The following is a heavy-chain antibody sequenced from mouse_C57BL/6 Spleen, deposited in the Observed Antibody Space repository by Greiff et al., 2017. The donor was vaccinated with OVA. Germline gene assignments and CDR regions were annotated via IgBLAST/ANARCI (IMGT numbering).Heavy chain of an antibody. CDR3: ARRGSDYYGSSYDYYAMDY. CDR2: IHPNSGST. D-gene: IGHD1-1*01. Sequence: QVQLQQPGAELVKPGASVKLSCKASGYTFTSYWMHWVKQRPGQGLEWIGMIHPNSGSTNYNEKFKSKATLTVAKSSSTAYMQLSSLTSEDSAVYYCARRGSDYYGSSYDYYAMDYWGQGTSVTVSS. CDR1: GYTFTSYW. J-gene: IGHJ4*01. V-gene: IGHV1-64*01.